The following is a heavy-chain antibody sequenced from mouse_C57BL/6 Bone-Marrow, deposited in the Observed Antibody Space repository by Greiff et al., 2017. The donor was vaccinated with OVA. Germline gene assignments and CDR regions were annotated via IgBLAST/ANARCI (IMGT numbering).Heavy chain of an antibody. J-gene: IGHJ4*01. D-gene: IGHD1-1*01. CDR2: IDPSDSYT. CDR1: GYTFTSYW. CDR3: ASGGDYYGSSSYYAMDY. V-gene: IGHV1-69*01. Sequence: VQLQQSGAELVMPGASVKLSCKASGYTFTSYWMHWVKQRPGQGLEWIGEIDPSDSYTNYNQKFKGKSTLTVDKSSSTAYMQLSSLTSADSAVYYCASGGDYYGSSSYYAMDYWGQGTSVTVSS.